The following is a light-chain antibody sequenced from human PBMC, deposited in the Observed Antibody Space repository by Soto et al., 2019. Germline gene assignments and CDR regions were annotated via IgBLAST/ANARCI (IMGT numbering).Light chain of an antibody. CDR3: QQSNSHPPT. CDR2: GAS. Sequence: DVQMTQSPSSLSASVGDSVTITCRASQDINSDLAWYQQRPGEAPKSLIFGASNLLDGVPSKFSGSGSGSEFTLTISSLQPEDSVTSFCQQSNSHPPTFGRGTKVEI. CDR1: QDINSD. V-gene: IGKV1-16*02. J-gene: IGKJ2*01.